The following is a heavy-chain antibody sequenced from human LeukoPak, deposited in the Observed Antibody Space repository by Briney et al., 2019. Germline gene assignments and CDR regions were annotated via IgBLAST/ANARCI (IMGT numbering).Heavy chain of an antibody. CDR3: ARDLSSMTIVATTNAFDY. CDR2: INPNSGGT. V-gene: IGHV1-2*02. CDR1: GYTFTSYY. Sequence: ASVKVSCKASGYTFTSYYMHWARQAPGQGLEWMGWINPNSGGTNYAQKFQGRVTMTRDTSISTAYMELSRLRFDDTAVYYCARDLSSMTIVATTNAFDYWGQGTLVTVSS. J-gene: IGHJ4*02. D-gene: IGHD5-12*01.